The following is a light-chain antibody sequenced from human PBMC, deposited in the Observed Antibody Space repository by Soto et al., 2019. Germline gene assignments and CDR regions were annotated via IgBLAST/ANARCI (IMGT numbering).Light chain of an antibody. CDR2: DNT. CDR3: HSYDSTLNGWV. Sequence: QSVLTQPPSVSGAPGQRVTISCTGSSSNIGAGYDVHWYQQLPGTAPKLLIYDNTNRPSGVPDRFSGSKSGTSVSLAITGLQAEDEADYYCHSYDSTLNGWVFGGGTKLTVL. V-gene: IGLV1-40*01. J-gene: IGLJ3*02. CDR1: SSNIGAGYD.